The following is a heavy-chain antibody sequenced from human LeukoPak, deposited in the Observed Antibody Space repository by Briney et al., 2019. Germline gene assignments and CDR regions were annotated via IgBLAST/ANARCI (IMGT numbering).Heavy chain of an antibody. D-gene: IGHD3-10*01. CDR2: IYYSGST. J-gene: IGHJ1*01. Sequence: SETLSLTCTVSGPSINDYYWNWVRQPPGKGLEWLGYIYYSGSTNYNPSLKSRVTISVDTSKTRFSLRLSSVTAADTAVYYCARGYYDSGTYSGYFQHWGQGTLVTVSS. CDR3: ARGYYDSGTYSGYFQH. CDR1: GPSINDYY. V-gene: IGHV4-59*01.